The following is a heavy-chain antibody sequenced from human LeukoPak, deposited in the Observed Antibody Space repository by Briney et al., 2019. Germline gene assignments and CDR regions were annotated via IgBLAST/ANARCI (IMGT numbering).Heavy chain of an antibody. CDR1: GGSISSSRHY. Sequence: SETLSLTCTVSGGSISSSRHYWGWIHQPPGKGLEWIGSIYYSGSTHYNPSLKSRVTISVDTSKNQFSLKLSSVTAADTAVYYCTLTYYYDSSGYYPFDYWGQGTLVTVSS. CDR3: TLTYYYDSSGYYPFDY. J-gene: IGHJ4*02. CDR2: IYYSGST. D-gene: IGHD3-22*01. V-gene: IGHV4-39*01.